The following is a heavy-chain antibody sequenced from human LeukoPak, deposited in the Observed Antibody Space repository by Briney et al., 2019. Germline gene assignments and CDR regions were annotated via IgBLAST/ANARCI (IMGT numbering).Heavy chain of an antibody. CDR1: GGSFSGYY. CDR3: ARGGRDGYNSDAFDI. V-gene: IGHV4-34*01. J-gene: IGHJ3*02. Sequence: SETLSLTCAVYGGSFSGYYWSWIRQPPGKGLEWIGEINHSGSTNYNPSLKGRVTISVDRSKNQFSLKLSSVTAADTAVYYCARGGRDGYNSDAFDIWGQGTMVTVSS. CDR2: INHSGST. D-gene: IGHD5-24*01.